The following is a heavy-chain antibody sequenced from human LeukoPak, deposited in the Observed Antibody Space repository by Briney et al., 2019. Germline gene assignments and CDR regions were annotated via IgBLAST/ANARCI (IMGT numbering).Heavy chain of an antibody. D-gene: IGHD6-19*01. CDR3: ARDRGSSSGCSGY. J-gene: IGHJ4*02. CDR1: GGTFSSYA. V-gene: IGHV1-69*13. Sequence: SVKVSCKASGGTFSSYAISWVRQAPGQGLEWMGGIIPIFGTANYAQKLQGRVTITADESTSTAYMELSSLRSDDTAVYYCARDRGSSSGCSGYWGQGTLVTVSS. CDR2: IIPIFGTA.